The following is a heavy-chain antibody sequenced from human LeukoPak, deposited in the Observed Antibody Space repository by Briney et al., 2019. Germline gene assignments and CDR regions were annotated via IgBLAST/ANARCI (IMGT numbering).Heavy chain of an antibody. CDR3: ARAPNYDFWSGYLDY. V-gene: IGHV4-38-2*02. D-gene: IGHD3-3*01. Sequence: PSETLSLTCTVSGYSIRSGDYWGWIRQPPGKGLEWIGNIYHSGSTYYNPSLKSRVIISVDTSKNHFSLKLSSVTAADTAVYYCARAPNYDFWSGYLDYWGQGTLVTVSS. CDR1: GYSIRSGDY. J-gene: IGHJ4*02. CDR2: IYHSGST.